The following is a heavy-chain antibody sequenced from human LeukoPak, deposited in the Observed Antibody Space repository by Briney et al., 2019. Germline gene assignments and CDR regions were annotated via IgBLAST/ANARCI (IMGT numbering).Heavy chain of an antibody. J-gene: IGHJ5*02. Sequence: SGGSLRLSCAASGFTVSSNYMSWVRQAPGKGLEWVSVLYSGGSTYYADSVKGRFTISRDNSKNTLYLQMSSLRAEDTAVYYCVKWREDYYDSSGYYESWGQGTLVTVSS. D-gene: IGHD3-22*01. CDR2: LYSGGST. CDR3: VKWREDYYDSSGYYES. CDR1: GFTVSSNY. V-gene: IGHV3-53*05.